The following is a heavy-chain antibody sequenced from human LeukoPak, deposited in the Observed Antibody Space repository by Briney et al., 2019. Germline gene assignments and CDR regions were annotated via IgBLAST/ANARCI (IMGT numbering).Heavy chain of an antibody. J-gene: IGHJ4*02. CDR1: GGSISSYY. CDR2: IYYSGST. Sequence: SETLSLTCTVSGGSISSYYWSWIRQPPGKGLEWIGYIYYSGSTYYNPSLKSRVTISVDTSKNQFSLKLSSVTAADTAVYYCARGELLKDWGQGTLVTVSS. D-gene: IGHD3-10*01. CDR3: ARGELLKD. V-gene: IGHV4-59*08.